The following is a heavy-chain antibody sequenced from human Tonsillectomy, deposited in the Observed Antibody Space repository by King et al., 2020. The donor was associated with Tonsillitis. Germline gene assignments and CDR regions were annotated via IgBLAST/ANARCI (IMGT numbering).Heavy chain of an antibody. D-gene: IGHD3-9*01. CDR3: ARGGSLLDYVSLIGYCVGWFDP. V-gene: IGHV4-34*01. Sequence: VQLQQWGAGLLKPSETLSLTCAIYGASFSDYYWSWIRQPPGKGLEWIGEINQTEGTNYNPSLKNRVTIPADTSKNQFSLELWSVTTADTAGYYCARGGSLLDYVSLIGYCVGWFDPWGQGTLVTVSS. J-gene: IGHJ5*02. CDR1: GASFSDYY. CDR2: INQTEGT.